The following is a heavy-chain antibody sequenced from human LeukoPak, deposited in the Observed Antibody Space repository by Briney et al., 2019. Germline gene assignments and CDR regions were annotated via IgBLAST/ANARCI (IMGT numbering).Heavy chain of an antibody. CDR2: IYHSGST. CDR1: GYSISSGYY. D-gene: IGHD4-17*01. Sequence: PSETLSLTCTVSGYSISSGYYWGWIRQPPGKGLEWIGSIYHSGSTNYNPSLKSRVTISVDKSKNQFSLKLSPVTAADTAVYYCARDTTVYNAFDIWGQGTMVTVSS. J-gene: IGHJ3*02. CDR3: ARDTTVYNAFDI. V-gene: IGHV4-38-2*02.